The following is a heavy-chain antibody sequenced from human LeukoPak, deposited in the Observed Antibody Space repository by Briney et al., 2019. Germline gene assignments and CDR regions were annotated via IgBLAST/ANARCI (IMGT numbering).Heavy chain of an antibody. CDR1: GFTVSSNY. CDR3: ARVPPPYGDYEVY. CDR2: IYSGGST. V-gene: IGHV3-53*01. J-gene: IGHJ4*02. D-gene: IGHD4-17*01. Sequence: QPGGSLRLSCAASGFTVSSNYMSWVRQAPGKGLEWVSVIYSGGSTYYADSVKGRFTISRDNSKNTLYLQMNSLRAEDTAVYYCARVPPPYGDYEVYWGQGTLVTVSS.